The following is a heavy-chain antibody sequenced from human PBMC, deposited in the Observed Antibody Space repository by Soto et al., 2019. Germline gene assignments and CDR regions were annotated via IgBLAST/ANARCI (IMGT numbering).Heavy chain of an antibody. CDR3: ARARATTRSGMAV. D-gene: IGHD5-12*01. Sequence: PGQRLEWMGWINAGNGNTKYAQKLQGRVTMTTDTSTSTAYMELRSLRSDDTDVYYCARARATTRSGMAVWGKGTTVTVFS. V-gene: IGHV1-18*01. J-gene: IGHJ6*01. CDR2: INAGNGNT.